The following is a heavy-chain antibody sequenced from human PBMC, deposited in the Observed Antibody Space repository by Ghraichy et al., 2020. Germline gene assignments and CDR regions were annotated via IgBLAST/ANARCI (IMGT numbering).Heavy chain of an antibody. D-gene: IGHD2-2*02. CDR1: GYSFTSYW. J-gene: IGHJ4*02. CDR3: ARGYCSSTGCYRLDY. Sequence: GESLNISCKGSGYSFTSYWIGWVRLMPGKGLEYMGIIYPGDSDTRYSPSFQGQVTISADKSVSTAYLQWSSLKASDTAMYYCARGYCSSTGCYRLDYWGQGTLVTVSS. V-gene: IGHV5-51*01. CDR2: IYPGDSDT.